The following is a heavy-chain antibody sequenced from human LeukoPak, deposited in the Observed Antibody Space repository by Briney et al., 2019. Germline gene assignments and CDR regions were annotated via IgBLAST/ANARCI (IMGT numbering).Heavy chain of an antibody. V-gene: IGHV3-33*01. D-gene: IGHD2-21*02. J-gene: IGHJ5*02. CDR3: ARGCGGDCYGWLDP. Sequence: GGSLRLSCTASGFTFSRYGMHWVRQAPGKGLEWVAVIWYDGSKKYYADSVKGRFTISRDNSNTLYRQMNILRAEDTAVYYCARGCGGDCYGWLDPWGQGTLVTVSS. CDR2: IWYDGSKK. CDR1: GFTFSRYG.